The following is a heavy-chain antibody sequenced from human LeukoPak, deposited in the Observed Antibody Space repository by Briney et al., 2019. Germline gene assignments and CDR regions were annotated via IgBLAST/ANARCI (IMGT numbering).Heavy chain of an antibody. CDR1: GGSFSGYY. CDR3: ARGRRLLWFGESSNWFDP. D-gene: IGHD3-10*01. Sequence: SETLSLTCAVYGGSFSGYYWSWIRQPPGKGLEWIGEINHSGSTNYNPSLKSRVTISVDTSKNQFSLKLSSVTAADTAVYYCARGRRLLWFGESSNWFDPWGPGTLVTVSS. CDR2: INHSGST. V-gene: IGHV4-34*01. J-gene: IGHJ5*02.